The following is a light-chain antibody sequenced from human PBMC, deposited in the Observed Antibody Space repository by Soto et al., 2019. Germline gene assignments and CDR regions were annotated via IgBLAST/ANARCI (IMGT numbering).Light chain of an antibody. J-gene: IGKJ1*01. CDR3: QQYHTYWT. Sequence: DIQMTQSPSTLSASVGDRVTITCRASQSISSWLAWYQQKPGTAPKLLIYDASSLESGVPSRFSGSGSGTEFTLTISSLQHDDFATYSCQQYHTYWTFGQGTKVEL. CDR2: DAS. CDR1: QSISSW. V-gene: IGKV1-5*01.